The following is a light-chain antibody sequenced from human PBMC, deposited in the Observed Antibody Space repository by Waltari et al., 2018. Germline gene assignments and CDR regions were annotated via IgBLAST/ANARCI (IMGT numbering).Light chain of an antibody. Sequence: EIVLTQSPVTLSLSPGDTATLSCRASQSIGSYLAWYQRKPGQAPRLLIYDAPNRAAGIPPRCSGGGSGTDFTLTISGLEPEDFAVYYCQHRNTGLTFGGGTKVEIE. CDR2: DAP. V-gene: IGKV3-11*01. CDR3: QHRNTGLT. CDR1: QSIGSY. J-gene: IGKJ4*01.